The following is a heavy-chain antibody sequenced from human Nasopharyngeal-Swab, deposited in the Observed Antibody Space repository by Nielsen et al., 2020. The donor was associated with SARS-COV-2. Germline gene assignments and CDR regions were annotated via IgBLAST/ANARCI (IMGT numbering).Heavy chain of an antibody. J-gene: IGHJ4*02. Sequence: WIRQPPGKGLEWVSSISSSSSYIYYADSVKGRFTISRDNAKNSLYLQMNSLRAEDTAVYYCAREGPALRSSWLIPHWGQGTLVTVSS. CDR2: ISSSSSYI. D-gene: IGHD6-13*01. CDR3: AREGPALRSSWLIPH. V-gene: IGHV3-21*01.